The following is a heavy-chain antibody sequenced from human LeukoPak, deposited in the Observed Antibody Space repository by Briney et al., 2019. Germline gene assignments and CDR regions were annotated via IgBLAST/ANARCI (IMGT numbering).Heavy chain of an antibody. D-gene: IGHD6-13*01. CDR1: GYTLTELS. J-gene: IGHJ4*02. CDR2: FDPEDGET. V-gene: IGHV1-24*01. CDR3: ATSRFVYSSSWYAHY. Sequence: ASVKVSCKVSGYTLTELSMHWVRQAPGRGLEWMGGFDPEDGETIYAQKFQGRVTMTEDTSTDTAYMELSSLRSEDTAVYYCATSRFVYSSSWYAHYWGQGTLVTVSS.